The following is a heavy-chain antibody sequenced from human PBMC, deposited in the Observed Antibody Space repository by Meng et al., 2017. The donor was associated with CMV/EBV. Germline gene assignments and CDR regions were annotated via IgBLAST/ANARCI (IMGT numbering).Heavy chain of an antibody. V-gene: IGHV3-11*01. CDR2: ISSSGSTI. J-gene: IGHJ5*02. CDR3: ARGVRGVTIGVARWFDP. D-gene: IGHD3-10*01. Sequence: LTFSDYYMSWIRQAPGKGLEWVSYISSSGSTIYYADSVKGRFTISRDNAKNSLYLQMNSLRAEDTAVYYCARGVRGVTIGVARWFDPWGQGTLVTVSS. CDR1: LTFSDYY.